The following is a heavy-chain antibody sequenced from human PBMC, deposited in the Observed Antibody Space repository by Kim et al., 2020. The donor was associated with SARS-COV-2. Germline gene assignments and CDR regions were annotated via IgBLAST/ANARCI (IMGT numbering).Heavy chain of an antibody. Sequence: SETLSLTCTVSRGSMSRYYWSWIRQPPGRGLEWIGFIYYIGSTNYNPYLMSRVTISVATSTNQFSLKLNSVTASGTGWYYCARHGDCGGDCHKFDTGGQG. D-gene: IGHD2-21*02. V-gene: IGHV4-59*08. J-gene: IGHJ3*02. CDR3: ARHGDCGGDCHKFDT. CDR1: RGSMSRYY. CDR2: IYYIGST.